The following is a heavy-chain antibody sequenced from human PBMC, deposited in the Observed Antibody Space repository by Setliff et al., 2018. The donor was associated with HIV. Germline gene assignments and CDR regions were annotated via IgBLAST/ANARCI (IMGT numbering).Heavy chain of an antibody. D-gene: IGHD3-22*01. J-gene: IGHJ6*02. CDR3: AREIGDYYDSSGYYPPSDYYYGMDV. V-gene: IGHV1-18*01. Sequence: ASVKVSCKASGYTFTSYDISWVRQAPGQGLEWMGWISAYNGNTNYAQKLQGRVTVTMDTSTSTAYMELRSLRSDDTAVYYCAREIGDYYDSSGYYPPSDYYYGMDVWGQGTTVTVSS. CDR1: GYTFTSYD. CDR2: ISAYNGNT.